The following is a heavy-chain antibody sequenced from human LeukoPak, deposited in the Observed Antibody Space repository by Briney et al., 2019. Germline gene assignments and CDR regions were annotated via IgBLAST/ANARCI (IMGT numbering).Heavy chain of an antibody. CDR3: AREPHCSGGSCYSGNFDY. CDR1: GFTFSSYE. J-gene: IGHJ4*02. CDR2: ISSSGSTI. Sequence: GGSLRLSCAASGFTFSSYEMNWVRQAPGKGLEWVSYISSSGSTIYYADSVKGRFTISRDNAKNSLYLQMNSLRAEDTAVYYCAREPHCSGGSCYSGNFDYWGQGTLVTVSS. V-gene: IGHV3-48*03. D-gene: IGHD2-15*01.